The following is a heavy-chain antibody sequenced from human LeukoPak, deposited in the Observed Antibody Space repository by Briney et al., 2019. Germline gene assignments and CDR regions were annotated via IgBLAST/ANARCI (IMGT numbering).Heavy chain of an antibody. CDR3: ARPKAVAGTGDAFDI. V-gene: IGHV1-2*02. J-gene: IGHJ3*02. CDR1: GYTFTGCY. CDR2: INPNSGGT. D-gene: IGHD6-19*01. Sequence: ASVKLSCKASGYTFTGCYMHWVRHPPGQGLEWMGWINPNSGGTNYAQKFQGRVTMTRDTSISTPYMELSRLRSDDTAVYYCARPKAVAGTGDAFDIWGQGTMVTVSS.